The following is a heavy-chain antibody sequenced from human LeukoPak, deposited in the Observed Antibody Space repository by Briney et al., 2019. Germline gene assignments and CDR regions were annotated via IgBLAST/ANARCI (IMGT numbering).Heavy chain of an antibody. CDR3: ARDLIYCGGDCYDY. Sequence: GGSLRLSCAASGFTFSSYWMSWVRQAQGKGLEWGANIKQDGSGKYYVDSVKGRFTISRDNAKNSLYLQMNSLRAKDTAVYYCARDLIYCGGDCYDYWGQGTLVTVSS. D-gene: IGHD2-21*01. V-gene: IGHV3-7*01. CDR2: IKQDGSGK. CDR1: GFTFSSYW. J-gene: IGHJ4*02.